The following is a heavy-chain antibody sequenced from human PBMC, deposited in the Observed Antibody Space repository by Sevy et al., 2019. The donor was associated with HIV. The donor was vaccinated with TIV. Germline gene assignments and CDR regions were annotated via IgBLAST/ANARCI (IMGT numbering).Heavy chain of an antibody. J-gene: IGHJ5*02. D-gene: IGHD4-17*01. CDR3: ARLNYGDYSNYFDP. CDR2: IYYSGTT. V-gene: IGHV4-39*01. Sequence: SETVSLTCTVSGGSISSNSYYWVWIRQPPGKGLEWIGSIYYSGTTYYNPSLKSRVTISIDTSKTQFSLKLSSVTAADTAIFYCARLNYGDYSNYFDPWGQGSLVTVSS. CDR1: GGSISSNSYY.